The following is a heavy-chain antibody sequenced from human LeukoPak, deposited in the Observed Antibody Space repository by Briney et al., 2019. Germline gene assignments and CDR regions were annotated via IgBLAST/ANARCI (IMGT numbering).Heavy chain of an antibody. CDR1: GFTFSSYG. J-gene: IGHJ4*02. V-gene: IGHV3-33*08. D-gene: IGHD6-19*01. Sequence: GGSLRLSCAASGFTFSSYGMHWVRQAPGKGLEWVAVIWYDGGNKYYADSVKGRFTISRDNSKNTLYLQMNSLRAEDTAVYYCARAEKIAVAGMGYYFDYWGQGTLVTVSS. CDR3: ARAEKIAVAGMGYYFDY. CDR2: IWYDGGNK.